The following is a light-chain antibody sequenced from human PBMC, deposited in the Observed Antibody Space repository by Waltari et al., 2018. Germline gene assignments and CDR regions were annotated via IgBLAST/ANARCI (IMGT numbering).Light chain of an antibody. Sequence: EIVMTQSPATLSVSLGERTTLSCRASESVSSNLAWYQQKPSQAPRLLVHGASTRATGVPARFTGSGSGTEFTLTIRSLQSEDFAVYYCQHYNNWPLFGQGTKVEIK. V-gene: IGKV3-15*01. J-gene: IGKJ1*01. CDR1: ESVSSN. CDR2: GAS. CDR3: QHYNNWPL.